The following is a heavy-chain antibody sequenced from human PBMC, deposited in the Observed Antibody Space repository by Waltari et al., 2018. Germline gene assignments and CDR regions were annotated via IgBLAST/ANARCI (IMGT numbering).Heavy chain of an antibody. V-gene: IGHV3-23*04. CDR3: AKVELRLFDY. J-gene: IGHJ4*02. CDR1: VFTFSSYA. Sequence: EVQLVESGGGLVQPGGSLSLSCAASVFTFSSYAMIWVPQAPGEGLEWVSAISGRGGSTYYADSVKGRFTISRDNSKNTLYLQMNSLRAEDTAVYYCAKVELRLFDYWGQGTLVTVSS. CDR2: ISGRGGST. D-gene: IGHD1-26*01.